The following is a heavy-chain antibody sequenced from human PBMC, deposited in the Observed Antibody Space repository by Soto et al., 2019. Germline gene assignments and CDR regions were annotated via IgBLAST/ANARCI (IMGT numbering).Heavy chain of an antibody. CDR2: INHSGRT. Sequence: QVQLQQWGAGLLKPSETLSLTCAVYGWSFSGYYWCWIRQPPGKGLEWIGEINHSGRTNYNPSLKSRVTISVDTSKNQFSLKLSSVTGADTAVYYCARANGGNVFDYWGQGTLVTVSS. D-gene: IGHD2-15*01. CDR1: GWSFSGYY. V-gene: IGHV4-34*01. J-gene: IGHJ4*02. CDR3: ARANGGNVFDY.